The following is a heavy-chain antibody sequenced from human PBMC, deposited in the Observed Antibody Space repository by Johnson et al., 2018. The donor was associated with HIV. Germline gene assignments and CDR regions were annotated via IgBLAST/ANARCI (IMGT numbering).Heavy chain of an antibody. D-gene: IGHD5-24*01. Sequence: VQLVESGGGVVQPGGSLRLSCAASGFTFSSYWMNWVRQAPGKGLEWVANIKQDGSEKYYVDSVKGRFTISRDNAKNSLYLQMNSRRAEDTAVYYCARDTGDGLQRGAFDIWGQGTVVTVSS. CDR3: ARDTGDGLQRGAFDI. J-gene: IGHJ3*02. CDR2: IKQDGSEK. CDR1: GFTFSSYW. V-gene: IGHV3-7*01.